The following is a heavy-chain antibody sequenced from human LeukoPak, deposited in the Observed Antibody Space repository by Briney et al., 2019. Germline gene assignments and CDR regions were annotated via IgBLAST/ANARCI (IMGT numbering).Heavy chain of an antibody. CDR1: GFTFSSYS. CDR2: ISSSSSYI. Sequence: GGSLRLSCAASGFTFSSYSMNWVRQAPGKGLEWVSSISSSSSYIYYADSVKGRFTISRDNSKNTLYLQMNSLRAEDTAVYYCAKPPIVVVVAATSQPFDYWGQGTLVTVSS. J-gene: IGHJ4*02. CDR3: AKPPIVVVVAATSQPFDY. D-gene: IGHD2-15*01. V-gene: IGHV3-21*04.